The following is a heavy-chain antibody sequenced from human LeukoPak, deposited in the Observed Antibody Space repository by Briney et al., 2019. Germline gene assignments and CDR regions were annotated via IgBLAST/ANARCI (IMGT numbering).Heavy chain of an antibody. CDR1: GDSISSYY. D-gene: IGHD2-2*01. CDR3: ARGGVCSSTSCYAGRFDY. Sequence: SETLSLTCTVSGDSISSYYWSWIRQPPGKGLEWIGYIYYSGSTNYNPSLKSRVTISVDTSKNQFSLKLSSVTAADTAVYYCARGGVCSSTSCYAGRFDYWGQGTLVTVSS. CDR2: IYYSGST. J-gene: IGHJ4*02. V-gene: IGHV4-59*12.